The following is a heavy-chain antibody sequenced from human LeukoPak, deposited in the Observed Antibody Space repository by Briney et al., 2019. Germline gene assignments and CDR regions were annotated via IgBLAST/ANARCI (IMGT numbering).Heavy chain of an antibody. J-gene: IGHJ5*02. CDR2: ISAYNDNT. V-gene: IGHV1-18*01. CDR1: GYTFASFG. Sequence: ASVKVSCKASGYTFASFGITWVRQAPGQGLEWMGWISAYNDNTNYAQKFQGRVTMTTDTSTSTAYMELRTLRSDDTAVYYCARIGVVVPAAWFDPWGQGTLLTVSS. D-gene: IGHD2-2*01. CDR3: ARIGVVVPAAWFDP.